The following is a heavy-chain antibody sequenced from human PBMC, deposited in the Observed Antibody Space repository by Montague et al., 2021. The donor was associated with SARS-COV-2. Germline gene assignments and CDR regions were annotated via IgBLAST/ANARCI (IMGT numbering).Heavy chain of an antibody. J-gene: IGHJ4*02. CDR1: GGSISSSSYY. Sequence: SETLSLTCTVSGGSISSSSYYWGWIRQPPGKGLEWIGSIYYSGSTYYNPSLKSRVTISVDTSKNQFSLKLSSVTAADTAVYYCARQRRGIHSIVVVVADVYRPYYFDYWGQGALVTVYS. V-gene: IGHV4-39*01. CDR3: ARQRRGIHSIVVVVADVYRPYYFDY. D-gene: IGHD2-15*01. CDR2: IYYSGST.